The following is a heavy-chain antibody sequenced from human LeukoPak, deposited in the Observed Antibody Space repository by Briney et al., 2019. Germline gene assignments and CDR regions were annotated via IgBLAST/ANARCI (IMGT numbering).Heavy chain of an antibody. CDR1: GFTFSYHY. Sequence: GGSLRLSCSASGFTFSYHYMSWMRQVPAKGLEWVSYISTRGTYTNYADSVKGRFTISRDNANNSLYLQMNSLRAEDTAVYYCARGHYGLDVWGQGTTVTVSS. CDR3: ARGHYGLDV. J-gene: IGHJ6*02. V-gene: IGHV3-11*03. CDR2: ISTRGTYT.